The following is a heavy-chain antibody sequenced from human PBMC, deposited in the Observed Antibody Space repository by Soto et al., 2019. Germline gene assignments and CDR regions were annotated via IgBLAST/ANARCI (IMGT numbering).Heavy chain of an antibody. CDR2: TYYRSKWYY. CDR1: GDSVSSNSDT. D-gene: IGHD7-27*01. V-gene: IGHV6-1*01. CDR3: AGEDWGDVPPIH. Sequence: SQTLSLTCAIYGDSVSSNSDTWGWIRQSPSRGLEWLGRTYYRSKWYYEYAMSVRSRITIYPDTSKNQFSLHLTSVTPEDTAVYYCAGEDWGDVPPIHWGQGTPVTVSS. J-gene: IGHJ1*01.